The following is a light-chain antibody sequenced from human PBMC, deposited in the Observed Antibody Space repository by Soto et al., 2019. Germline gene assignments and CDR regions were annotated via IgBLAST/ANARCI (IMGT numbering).Light chain of an antibody. CDR1: SSNIENND. CDR3: AAWDDSLNVYV. V-gene: IGLV1-36*01. Sequence: QSVLTQPPSVSGAPRQRVTISCSASSSNIENNDINWYQQVPGKPPKLLIYYGDLLPSGVSDRFSGSKSGTSPSLVISGLQSEDEADYYCAAWDDSLNVYVFGTGTKVTVL. J-gene: IGLJ1*01. CDR2: YGD.